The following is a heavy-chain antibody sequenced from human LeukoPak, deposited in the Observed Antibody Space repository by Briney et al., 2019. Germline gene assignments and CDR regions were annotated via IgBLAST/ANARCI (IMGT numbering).Heavy chain of an antibody. V-gene: IGHV1-18*01. D-gene: IGHD3-22*01. J-gene: IGHJ6*03. Sequence: EASVKVSCKASGYTFTSYGISWVRQAPGQGLEWMGWISAYNGNTNYAQKLQGRVTMTTDTSTSTAYMELRSLRSDDTAVYYCARVNDSSGYYYYYMDVWGKGTTVTVSS. CDR1: GYTFTSYG. CDR3: ARVNDSSGYYYYYMDV. CDR2: ISAYNGNT.